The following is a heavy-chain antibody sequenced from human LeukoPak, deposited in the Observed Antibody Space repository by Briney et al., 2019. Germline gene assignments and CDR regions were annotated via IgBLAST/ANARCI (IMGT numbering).Heavy chain of an antibody. D-gene: IGHD2-2*01. CDR3: AREIKPAAI. Sequence: GGSLRLSCGASGFTFSSYWMHWVRQAPGKGLVWVSRIDSDGSSTTYADSVKGRFTISRDSAKNTLYLQMNSLRAEDTAVYYCAREIKPAAIWGQGTLVTVSS. V-gene: IGHV3-74*01. CDR1: GFTFSSYW. J-gene: IGHJ4*02. CDR2: IDSDGSST.